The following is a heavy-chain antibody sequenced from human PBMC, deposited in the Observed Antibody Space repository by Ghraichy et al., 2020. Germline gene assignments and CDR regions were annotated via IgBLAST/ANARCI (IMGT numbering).Heavy chain of an antibody. J-gene: IGHJ4*02. CDR1: GFTFSNAW. D-gene: IGHD4-17*01. Sequence: GGSLRLSCAASGFTFSNAWRTWVRQAPGEGLEWVGRSKSKTDGGTTDYAAPVKGRFTISRDDSKNMLYLQMNSLKSEDTAVYYCTTISGYGDFRLWGQGTLVTVSS. CDR2: SKSKTDGGTT. V-gene: IGHV3-15*01. CDR3: TTISGYGDFRL.